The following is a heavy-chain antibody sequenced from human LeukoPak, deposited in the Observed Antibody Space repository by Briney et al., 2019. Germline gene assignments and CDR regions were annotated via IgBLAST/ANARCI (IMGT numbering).Heavy chain of an antibody. CDR1: GFTFSSYW. CDR3: ARPTTPFYYYYYMDV. D-gene: IGHD4-11*01. CDR2: INSDGSST. J-gene: IGHJ6*03. V-gene: IGHV3-74*01. Sequence: GGSLRLSCAASGFTFSSYWMHWIRQAPGKGLVWVSRINSDGSSTSYADSVKGRFTISRDNAKNTLYLQMNSLRAEDTAVYYCARPTTPFYYYYYMDVWGKGTTVTVSS.